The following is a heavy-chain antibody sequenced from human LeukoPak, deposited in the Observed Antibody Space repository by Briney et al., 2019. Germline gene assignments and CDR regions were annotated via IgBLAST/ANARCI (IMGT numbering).Heavy chain of an antibody. CDR1: GYSFTNYW. D-gene: IGHD6-13*01. CDR2: IYPGDSDT. CDR3: AKHSSSWSEDYFDY. J-gene: IGHJ4*02. Sequence: GESLKISCKGSGYSFTNYWIGWVRQMPGKGLEWMGIIYPGDSDTRYSPSFQGQVTISADKSISTAYLQWRSLKASDTAMYYCAKHSSSWSEDYFDYWGQGTLVTVSS. V-gene: IGHV5-51*01.